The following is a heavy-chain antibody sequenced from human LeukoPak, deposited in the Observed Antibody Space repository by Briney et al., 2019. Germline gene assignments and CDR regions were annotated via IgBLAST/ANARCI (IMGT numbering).Heavy chain of an antibody. CDR2: IIPIFGTA. D-gene: IGHD5-12*01. CDR3: ARDSGYDSYYFDY. V-gene: IGHV1-69*05. CDR1: GGTFSSYA. J-gene: IGHJ4*02. Sequence: SVKVSCKASGGTFSSYAISWVRQAPGQGLEWMGRIIPIFGTANYAQKFQGRVTITTDGSTSTAYMELSSLRSEDTAVYYCARDSGYDSYYFDYWGQGTLVTVSS.